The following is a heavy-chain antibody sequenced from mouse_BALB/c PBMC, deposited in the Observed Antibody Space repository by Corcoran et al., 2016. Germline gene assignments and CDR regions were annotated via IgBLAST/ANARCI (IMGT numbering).Heavy chain of an antibody. V-gene: IGHV3-6*02. CDR1: GYSITSGYY. D-gene: IGHD1-1*02. J-gene: IGHJ2*01. CDR3: ARGWADY. Sequence: DVQLQASGPGLVKPSQSLSLTCSVTGYSITSGYYWNWIRQFPGNKLEWMGYISYDGSNNYNPSLKNRISITRDTSKNQFFLKLNSVTTEDTATYYCARGWADYWGQGTTLTVSS. CDR2: ISYDGSN.